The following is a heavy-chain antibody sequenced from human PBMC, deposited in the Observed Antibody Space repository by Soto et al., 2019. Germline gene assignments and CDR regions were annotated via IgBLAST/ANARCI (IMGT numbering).Heavy chain of an antibody. V-gene: IGHV4-34*01. D-gene: IGHD3-10*01. CDR2: INYSGST. CDR3: ERTHGSGSRGTLDI. CDR1: GGSFSGYY. J-gene: IGHJ3*02. Sequence: QVQLQQWGAGLLKSSETLSLTCAVYGGSFSGYYWSWIRQPPGKGLEWIGEINYSGSTNYNPSLKGRVTKSVDTPKKQLSLKLSSVTAADAAVYYCERTHGSGSRGTLDIWGQGTMVTVSS.